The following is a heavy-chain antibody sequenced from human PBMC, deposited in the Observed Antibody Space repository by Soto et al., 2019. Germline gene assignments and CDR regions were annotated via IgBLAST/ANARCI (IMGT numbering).Heavy chain of an antibody. D-gene: IGHD3-3*01. Sequence: ASVKVSCKASGYTFTSYDINWVRQATGRGLEWMGWMNPYSGNTGYAQKFQGRVTMTRNTSISTAYMELSSLRSEDTAVYYCARSPPVFGVVIGYYYYYGMDVWGQGTTVTVSS. CDR3: ARSPPVFGVVIGYYYYYGMDV. J-gene: IGHJ6*02. CDR2: MNPYSGNT. CDR1: GYTFTSYD. V-gene: IGHV1-8*01.